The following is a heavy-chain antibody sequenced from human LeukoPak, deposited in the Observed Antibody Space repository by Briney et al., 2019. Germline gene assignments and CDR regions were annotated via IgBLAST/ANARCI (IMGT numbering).Heavy chain of an antibody. CDR2: IYYSGST. CDR1: GGSISSYY. Sequence: SETLSLTCTVSGGSISSYYWSWIRQPPGKGLEWIGYIYYSGSTNYNPSLKSRVTISVDTSKNQFSLKLSSVTAADTAVYYCARPTYGGKVWNASDIWGQGTMVTVSS. D-gene: IGHD4-23*01. J-gene: IGHJ3*02. V-gene: IGHV4-59*01. CDR3: ARPTYGGKVWNASDI.